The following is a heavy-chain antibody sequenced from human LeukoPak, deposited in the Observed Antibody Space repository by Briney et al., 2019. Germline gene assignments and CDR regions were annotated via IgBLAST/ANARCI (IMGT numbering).Heavy chain of an antibody. CDR2: ISSSSSYI. Sequence: PRGSLRLSCAASGFTFSSYSMNWVRQAPGKGLEWVSSISSSSSYIDYADSVKGRFTISRDNAKNSLYLQMNSLRAEDTAVYYCARDRRRYYDSSGYSTPFDYWGQGTLVTVSS. CDR3: ARDRRRYYDSSGYSTPFDY. J-gene: IGHJ4*02. CDR1: GFTFSSYS. V-gene: IGHV3-21*01. D-gene: IGHD3-22*01.